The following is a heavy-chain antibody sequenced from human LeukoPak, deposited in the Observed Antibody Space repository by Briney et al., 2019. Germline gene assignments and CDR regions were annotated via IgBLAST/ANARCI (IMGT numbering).Heavy chain of an antibody. D-gene: IGHD3-22*01. Sequence: PGGSLRLSCTASGFTFGDYAMSWVRQAPGKGLEWVGFIRSKAYGGTTEYAASVKGRFTISRDDSKSIAYLQMNSLKTEDTAVYYCTGYDSMTGGSEDFFDYWGQGTLVTVSS. CDR2: IRSKAYGGTT. CDR3: TGYDSMTGGSEDFFDY. V-gene: IGHV3-49*04. J-gene: IGHJ4*02. CDR1: GFTFGDYA.